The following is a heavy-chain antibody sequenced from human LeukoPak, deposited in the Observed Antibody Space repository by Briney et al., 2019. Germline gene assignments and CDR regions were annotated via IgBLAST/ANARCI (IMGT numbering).Heavy chain of an antibody. Sequence: SETLSLTCAVYGGSFSGYYWSWIRQPPGKGLEWIGETNHSGSTNYNPSLKSRVTISVDTSKNQFSLKLSSVTAADTAVYYCARGDSSWYAQNYYYYYGMDVWGQGTTVTVSS. CDR1: GGSFSGYY. CDR2: TNHSGST. V-gene: IGHV4-34*01. D-gene: IGHD6-13*01. CDR3: ARGDSSWYAQNYYYYYGMDV. J-gene: IGHJ6*02.